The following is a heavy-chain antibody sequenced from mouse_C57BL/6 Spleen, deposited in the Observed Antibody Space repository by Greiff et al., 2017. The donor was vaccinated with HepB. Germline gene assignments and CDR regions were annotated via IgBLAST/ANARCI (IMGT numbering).Heavy chain of an antibody. J-gene: IGHJ1*03. V-gene: IGHV5-15*01. CDR1: GFTFSDYG. CDR3: ARHGNYGYFDV. D-gene: IGHD2-1*01. Sequence: EVKLMESGGGLVQPGGFLKLSCAASGFTFSDYGMAWVRQAPRKGPEWVAFISNLAYSIYYADTVTGRFTISRENAKNTLYLEMSSLRSEDTAMYYCARHGNYGYFDVWGTGTTVTVSS. CDR2: ISNLAYSI.